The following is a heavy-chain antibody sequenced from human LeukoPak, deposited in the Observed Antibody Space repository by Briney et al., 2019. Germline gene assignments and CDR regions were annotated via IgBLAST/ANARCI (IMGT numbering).Heavy chain of an antibody. CDR3: TRGKSSGPYDAFNP. D-gene: IGHD6-19*01. Sequence: PGGSLRLSCAASGFTVNSNFMTWVRQAPGKGLEWVSIIYNDGRSYYADSVKCRFTISRDNSKNTLYLQMNSLRADDTAVYYCTRGKSSGPYDAFNPWGQGTMVTVSS. CDR2: IYNDGRS. V-gene: IGHV3-53*01. J-gene: IGHJ3*01. CDR1: GFTVNSNF.